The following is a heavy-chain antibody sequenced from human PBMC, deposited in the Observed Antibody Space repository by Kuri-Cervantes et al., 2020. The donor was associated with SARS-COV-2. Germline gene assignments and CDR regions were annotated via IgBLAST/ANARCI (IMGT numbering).Heavy chain of an antibody. CDR2: IHHSGGT. CDR3: ARNGGLGVSWQYYYYYMDV. D-gene: IGHD6-13*01. CDR1: GGSFSGYY. J-gene: IGHJ6*03. Sequence: SETLSLTCAVYGGSFSGYYWSWIRQPPGKGLEWIGYIHHSGGTGYNPSLKSRVTISVDTSKNQFSLKLSSVTAADTAVYYCARNGGLGVSWQYYYYYMDVWGKGTTVTVSS. V-gene: IGHV4-34*01.